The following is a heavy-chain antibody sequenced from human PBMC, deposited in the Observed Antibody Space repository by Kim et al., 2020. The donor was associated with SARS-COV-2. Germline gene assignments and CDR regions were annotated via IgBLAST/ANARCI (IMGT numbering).Heavy chain of an antibody. CDR3: VSGSFKQGFDP. Sequence: GGSLRLSCEASGFTLSNYWMNWVRQGPEKGLVWVSRSNSDGSVTHYADSVKGRFTISRDNAKNTLFLQLNSLGVEDTAIYYCVSGSFKQGFDPWGQGTLVTVSS. CDR2: SNSDGSVT. CDR1: GFTLSNYW. J-gene: IGHJ5*02. D-gene: IGHD6-19*01. V-gene: IGHV3-74*01.